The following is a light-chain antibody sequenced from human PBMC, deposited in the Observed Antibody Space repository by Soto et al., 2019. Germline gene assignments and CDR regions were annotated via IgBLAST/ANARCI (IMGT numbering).Light chain of an antibody. J-gene: IGLJ3*02. V-gene: IGLV1-51*01. CDR3: GTWDTSLSAVV. CDR1: SSNIGSNY. CDR2: DND. Sequence: QSVLTQPPSLSAAPGQRVTISCSGSSSNIGSNYVSWYQHLPGAAPKLLIYDNDRRPSGILDRFSGSKSGTSATLGITGLQTGDEADYYCGTWDTSLSAVVLGGGTQLTVL.